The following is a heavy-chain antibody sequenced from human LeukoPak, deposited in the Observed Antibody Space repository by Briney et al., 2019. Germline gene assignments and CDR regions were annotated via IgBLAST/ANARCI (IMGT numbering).Heavy chain of an antibody. CDR1: GFTFSSYW. Sequence: GGSLRLSCAASGFTFSSYWMSWVRQAPGKGLEWVANIKQDRSEKYYVDSVKGRFTISRDNAKNSLYLQMNSLRAEDTAVYYCARDGSQTYYYDSSGYLDWGQGTLVTVSS. CDR2: IKQDRSEK. V-gene: IGHV3-7*01. CDR3: ARDGSQTYYYDSSGYLD. D-gene: IGHD3-22*01. J-gene: IGHJ4*02.